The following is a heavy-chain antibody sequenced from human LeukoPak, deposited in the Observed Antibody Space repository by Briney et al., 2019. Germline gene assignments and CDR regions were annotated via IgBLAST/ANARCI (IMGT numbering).Heavy chain of an antibody. Sequence: GGSLSLSCAASGFSVSSNYMSWVRQAPGKGLEWVSLIYSGGSTYYADSVKGRFTISRDNSKNTLYLQMNSLRAEDTAVYYCARLTGMDAFDIWGQGTMVTVSS. CDR3: ARLTGMDAFDI. J-gene: IGHJ3*02. CDR1: GFSVSSNY. V-gene: IGHV3-53*01. CDR2: IYSGGST.